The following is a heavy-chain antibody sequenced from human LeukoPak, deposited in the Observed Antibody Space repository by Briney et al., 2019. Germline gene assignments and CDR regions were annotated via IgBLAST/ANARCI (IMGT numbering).Heavy chain of an antibody. CDR1: GGSIRSSSYY. V-gene: IGHV4-39*07. J-gene: IGHJ3*02. CDR2: IYSSGNT. D-gene: IGHD3-10*01. CDR3: AREFWNSASGNLQALEI. Sequence: PSETLSLTCTVSGGSIRSSSYYWGWIRQPPGKGLEWMGHIYSSGNTKYNPSLKSRVTISRDTSKNQFSLKVSSATAADTAVYYCAREFWNSASGNLQALEIWGQGTMVTVSS.